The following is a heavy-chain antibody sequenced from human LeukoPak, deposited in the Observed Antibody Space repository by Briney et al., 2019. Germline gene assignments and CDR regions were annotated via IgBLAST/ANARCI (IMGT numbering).Heavy chain of an antibody. CDR2: IYHSGST. CDR3: ASLQVPAAIGIDY. CDR1: GYSISSGYY. D-gene: IGHD2-2*01. V-gene: IGHV4-38-2*01. J-gene: IGHJ4*02. Sequence: SETLSLTCAVSGYSISSGYYWGWIRQPPGKGLEWIGNIYHSGSTYYNPSLKSRVTISVDTSKNQFSLKLSSVTAADTAVYYCASLQVPAAIGIDYWGQGTLVTVSS.